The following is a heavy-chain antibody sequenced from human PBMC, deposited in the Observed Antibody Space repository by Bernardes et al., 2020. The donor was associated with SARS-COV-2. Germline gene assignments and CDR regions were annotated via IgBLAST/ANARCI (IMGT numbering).Heavy chain of an antibody. Sequence: GGSLILSCAASGFTFSSYGMHWVRQAPGKGLEWVSVIWYDGSNKYYADSVTGRFTISRDNSKNTLYLQMNSLRAEDTAVYYCARDQRAGGWDATLWGQGTLVTCSS. CDR3: ARDQRAGGWDATL. CDR1: GFTFSSYG. CDR2: IWYDGSNK. J-gene: IGHJ4*02. D-gene: IGHD2-15*01. V-gene: IGHV3-33*01.